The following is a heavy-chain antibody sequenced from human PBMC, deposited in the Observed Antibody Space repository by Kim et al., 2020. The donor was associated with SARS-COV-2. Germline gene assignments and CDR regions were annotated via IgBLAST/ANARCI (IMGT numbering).Heavy chain of an antibody. V-gene: IGHV4-34*01. J-gene: IGHJ4*03. D-gene: IGHD2-2*01. CDR3: ARSRCSSTSCYGYFDY. CDR2: INHSGST. CDR1: GGSFSGYY. Sequence: SETLSLTCAVYGGSFSGYYWSWIRQPPGKGLEWIGEINHSGSTNYNPSLKSRVTISVDTSKNQFSLKLSSVTAADTAVYYCARSRCSSTSCYGYFDYWG.